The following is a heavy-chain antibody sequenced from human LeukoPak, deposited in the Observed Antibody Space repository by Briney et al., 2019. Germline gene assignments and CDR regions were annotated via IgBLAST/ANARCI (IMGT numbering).Heavy chain of an antibody. Sequence: PSETLSLTCAVYGGSFSGYYWSWIRQPPGKGLEWIGEINHSGSTNYNPSLKSRVTISVDTSKNQFSLKLSSVTAADTAVYYCARGIPVTGYFDEADGDWGQGTLVTVSS. CDR1: GGSFSGYY. CDR3: ARGIPVTGYFDEADGD. V-gene: IGHV4-34*01. J-gene: IGHJ4*02. CDR2: INHSGST. D-gene: IGHD3-9*01.